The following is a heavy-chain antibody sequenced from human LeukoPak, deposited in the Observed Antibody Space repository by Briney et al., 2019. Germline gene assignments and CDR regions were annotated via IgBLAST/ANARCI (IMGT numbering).Heavy chain of an antibody. J-gene: IGHJ4*02. CDR3: ARGIRDVDIVSPERR. D-gene: IGHD5/OR15-5a*01. Sequence: PGGSLRLSCAASGFTFSRYGMHWVRQAPGKGLEWVGLIRNGGSGEHYADFAKGRFTVSRDNSKDTMYLQMNSLRGDDTAVYYCARGIRDVDIVSPERRRGQGTLVTVSS. CDR2: IRNGGSGE. V-gene: IGHV3-30*02. CDR1: GFTFSRYG.